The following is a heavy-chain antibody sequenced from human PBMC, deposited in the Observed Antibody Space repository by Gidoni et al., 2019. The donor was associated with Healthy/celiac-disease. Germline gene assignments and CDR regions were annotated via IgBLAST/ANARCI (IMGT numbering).Heavy chain of an antibody. CDR2: IIPIFGTA. CDR1: GGTFSSYA. D-gene: IGHD2-15*01. Sequence: QVQLVQSGAEVKTPGSSVKVSCKASGGTFSSYAISWVRQAPGQGLEWMGGIIPIFGTANYAQKFQGRVTITADESTSTAYMELSSLRSEDTAVYYCARLGNCSGGSCSWYNWFDPWGQGTLVTVSS. J-gene: IGHJ5*02. V-gene: IGHV1-69*01. CDR3: ARLGNCSGGSCSWYNWFDP.